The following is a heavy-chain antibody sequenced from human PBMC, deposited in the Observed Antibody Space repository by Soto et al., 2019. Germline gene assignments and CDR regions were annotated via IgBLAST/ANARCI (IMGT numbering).Heavy chain of an antibody. D-gene: IGHD3-16*02. J-gene: IGHJ6*02. V-gene: IGHV4-30-4*01. CDR3: ARAATFITLIGAPHYYYHGMDV. CDR1: GGSISSGDYY. Sequence: SETLSLTCTVSGGSISSGDYYWSWIRQPPGKGLEWIGYIYYSGSTYYNPSLKSRVTISVDTSKNQFSLKLSSVTAADTAVYYCARAATFITLIGAPHYYYHGMDVWGQGTTVTVSS. CDR2: IYYSGST.